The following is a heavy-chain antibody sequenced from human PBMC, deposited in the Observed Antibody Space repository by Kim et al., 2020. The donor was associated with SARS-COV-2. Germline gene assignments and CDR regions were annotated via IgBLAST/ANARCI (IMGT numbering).Heavy chain of an antibody. D-gene: IGHD1-1*01. CDR2: IISKANSYAT. Sequence: GGSLRLSCAASGFTFSSSAMHWVRQASGQGLEWVGRIISKANSYATVYAASVKGRFTISRDDSKSTAYLQMNSLKTEDTAVYYCTSVPGTTLAFWDAFD. CDR3: TSVPGTTLAFWDAFD. CDR1: GFTFSSSA. J-gene: IGHJ3*02. V-gene: IGHV3-73*01.